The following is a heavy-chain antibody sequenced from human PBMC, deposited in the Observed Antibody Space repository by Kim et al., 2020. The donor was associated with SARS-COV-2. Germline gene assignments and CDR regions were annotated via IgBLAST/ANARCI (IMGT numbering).Heavy chain of an antibody. CDR1: GYSFTSYW. D-gene: IGHD3-10*01. CDR2: IYPGDSDT. V-gene: IGHV5-51*01. J-gene: IGHJ4*02. Sequence: GESLKISCKGSGYSFTSYWIGWVRQMPGKGLEWMGIIYPGDSDTRYSPSFQGQVTISADKSISTAYLQWSSLKASDTAMYYCATFPRITMVRGVQLFDYWGQGTLVTVSS. CDR3: ATFPRITMVRGVQLFDY.